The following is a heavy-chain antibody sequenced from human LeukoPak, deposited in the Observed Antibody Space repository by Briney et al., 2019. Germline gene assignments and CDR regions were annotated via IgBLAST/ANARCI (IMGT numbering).Heavy chain of an antibody. J-gene: IGHJ4*02. CDR3: AKDRSRYCSSTSCYTHFDY. D-gene: IGHD2-2*02. V-gene: IGHV3-30*18. CDR1: GFTFSSYG. CDR2: ISYDGSNK. Sequence: GGSLRLSCAASGFTFSSYGMHWVRQASGKGLEWVAVISYDGSNKYYADSVKGRFTISRDNSKNTLYLQMNSLRAEDTAVYYCAKDRSRYCSSTSCYTHFDYWGQGTLVTVSS.